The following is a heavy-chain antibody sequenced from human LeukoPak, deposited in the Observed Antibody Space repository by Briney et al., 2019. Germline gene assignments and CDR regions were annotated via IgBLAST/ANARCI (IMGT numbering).Heavy chain of an antibody. Sequence: GGSLRLPCAASGFTFSNYAMSWVRQAPGKGLEWVSVISGSGATTDYADSVMGRFTISRDNSKNTLYLQLDSLRAEDTAVYFCAKGLWGAYYYGMDVWGQGTTVTVSS. V-gene: IGHV3-23*01. J-gene: IGHJ6*02. CDR1: GFTFSNYA. CDR2: ISGSGATT. D-gene: IGHD3-16*01. CDR3: AKGLWGAYYYGMDV.